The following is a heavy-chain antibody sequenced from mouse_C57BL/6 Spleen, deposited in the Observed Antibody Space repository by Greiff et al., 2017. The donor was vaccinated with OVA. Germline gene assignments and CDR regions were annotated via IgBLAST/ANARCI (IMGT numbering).Heavy chain of an antibody. CDR2: IYPGDGDT. D-gene: IGHD1-1*01. CDR1: GYAFSSYW. J-gene: IGHJ4*01. Sequence: QVQLQQSGAELVKPGASVKISCKASGYAFSSYWMNWVKQRPGKGLEWIGQIYPGDGDTNYNGKFKGKATLTADKSSSTAYMQLSSLTSEDSAVYFCARGAPTVVGYYAMDYWGQGTSVTVSS. V-gene: IGHV1-80*01. CDR3: ARGAPTVVGYYAMDY.